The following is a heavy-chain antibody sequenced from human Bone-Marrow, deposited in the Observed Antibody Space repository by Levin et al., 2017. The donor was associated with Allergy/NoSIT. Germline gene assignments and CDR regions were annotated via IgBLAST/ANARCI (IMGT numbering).Heavy chain of an antibody. J-gene: IGHJ5*02. Sequence: SQTLSLTCTVSGGSIRSSSYYWGWIRQPPGKGLEWIGSIFYSGTTYYNPSLKSRVTISVDTSKNQFSLKLNSVTAADTAVYYCACSDWNDPNNWFDPWGQGALVTVSS. D-gene: IGHD1-1*01. V-gene: IGHV4-39*01. CDR3: ACSDWNDPNNWFDP. CDR1: GGSIRSSSYY. CDR2: IFYSGTT.